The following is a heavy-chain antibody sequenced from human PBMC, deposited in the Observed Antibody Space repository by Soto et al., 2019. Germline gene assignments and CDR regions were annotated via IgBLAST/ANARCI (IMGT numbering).Heavy chain of an antibody. J-gene: IGHJ4*02. CDR1: GFTFSSYA. Sequence: QVQLVESGGGVVQPGRSLRLSCAASGFTFSSYAMHWVRQAPDKGLEWVTVISYDGSNKYYADSVKGRFTISRDNSKNTLYLQMNSLRAEDTAVYYCARLIVVVPAAPGPGKDYWGQGTLVTVSS. D-gene: IGHD2-2*01. CDR3: ARLIVVVPAAPGPGKDY. V-gene: IGHV3-30-3*01. CDR2: ISYDGSNK.